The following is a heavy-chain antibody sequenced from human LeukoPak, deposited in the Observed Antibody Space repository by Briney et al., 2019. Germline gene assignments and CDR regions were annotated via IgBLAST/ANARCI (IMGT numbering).Heavy chain of an antibody. CDR2: ISYSGST. CDR3: AGSKVRYNWFDP. CDR1: GGSISSSSYY. J-gene: IGHJ5*02. V-gene: IGHV4-39*07. Sequence: SETLSLTCTVSGGSISSSSYYWGWIRQPPGKGLEWIGSISYSGSTYYNPSLKSRATISVDTSKKQFSLKLSSVTAADTAVYYCAGSKVRYNWFDPWGQGTLVTVSS.